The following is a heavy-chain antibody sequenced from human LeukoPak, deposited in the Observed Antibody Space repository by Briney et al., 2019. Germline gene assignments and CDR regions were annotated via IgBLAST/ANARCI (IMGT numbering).Heavy chain of an antibody. CDR1: GGSISSGGYY. J-gene: IGHJ5*02. D-gene: IGHD4-17*01. CDR2: IYYSGST. V-gene: IGHV4-31*03. Sequence: SETLSLTCTVSGGSISSGGYYWSWIRQHPGKGLEWIGYIYYSGSTNYNPSLKSRVTISVDTSKNQFSLKLSSVTAADTAVYYCARGGDYGGFWFDPWGQGTLVTVSS. CDR3: ARGGDYGGFWFDP.